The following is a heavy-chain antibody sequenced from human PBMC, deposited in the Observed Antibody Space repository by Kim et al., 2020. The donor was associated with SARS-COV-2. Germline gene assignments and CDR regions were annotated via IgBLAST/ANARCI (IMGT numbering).Heavy chain of an antibody. CDR1: GFTFSSFG. J-gene: IGHJ5*02. V-gene: IGHV3-33*01. CDR3: ARAHIYYDSSGRRSYCNL. CDR2: MWYDGSNE. Sequence: GGSLRLSCAASGFTFSSFGMHWVRQAPGRGLEWVAVMWYDGSNEYYAASVRGRFTISRDNSKDTLYLQMNSLRAEDTAVYYCARAHIYYDSSGRRSYCNLWRQGTLVTVSS. D-gene: IGHD3-22*01.